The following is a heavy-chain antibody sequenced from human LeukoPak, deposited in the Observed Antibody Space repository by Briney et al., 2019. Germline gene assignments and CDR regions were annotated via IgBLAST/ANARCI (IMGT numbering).Heavy chain of an antibody. CDR2: IHYSGST. CDR3: ARRTGSYFGQFDS. Sequence: SETLSLTCTVSGGSISSSSYYWAWIRQPPGKGLEWIGSIHYSGSTYYNPSLQSRVTISIDTSKNQFSLKLRFVTAADTAVYYCARRTGSYFGQFDSWGQGTLVTVSS. V-gene: IGHV4-39*07. J-gene: IGHJ4*02. D-gene: IGHD3-10*01. CDR1: GGSISSSSYY.